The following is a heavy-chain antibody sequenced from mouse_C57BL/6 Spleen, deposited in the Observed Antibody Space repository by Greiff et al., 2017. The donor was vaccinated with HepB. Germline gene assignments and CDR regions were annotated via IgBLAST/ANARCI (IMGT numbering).Heavy chain of an antibody. V-gene: IGHV1-80*01. Sequence: LQQSGASVKISCKASGYAFSSYWMNWVKQRPGKGLEWIGQIYPGDGDTNYNGKFKGKATLTADKSSSTAYMQLSSLTSEDSAVYFCARSVYYGSSRDYAMDYWGQGTSVTVSS. CDR1: GYAFSSYW. CDR3: ARSVYYGSSRDYAMDY. J-gene: IGHJ4*01. CDR2: IYPGDGDT. D-gene: IGHD1-1*01.